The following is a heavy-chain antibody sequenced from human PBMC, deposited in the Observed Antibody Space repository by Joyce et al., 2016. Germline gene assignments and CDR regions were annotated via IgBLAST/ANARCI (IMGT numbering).Heavy chain of an antibody. J-gene: IGHJ4*02. CDR2: IYSGGST. CDR1: GFTVSSKY. D-gene: IGHD1-14*01. CDR3: ARGADNSPLDY. V-gene: IGHV3-53*01. Sequence: EVQLVESGGGLIQPGGSLRPSCAASGFTVSSKYMGWVRQAPGKGLEWVSLIYSGGSTFSADSVKGRFTISRDNSKNTLYLQMNSLRVEDTAVYYCARGADNSPLDYWGQGTLVTVSS.